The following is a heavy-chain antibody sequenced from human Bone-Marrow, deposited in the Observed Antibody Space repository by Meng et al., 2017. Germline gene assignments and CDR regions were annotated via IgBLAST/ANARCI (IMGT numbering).Heavy chain of an antibody. V-gene: IGHV1-2*06. J-gene: IGHJ4*02. Sequence: QVQSVQCGPELKKPGASRKVSCKPSGYNFPDYWLHWVRRAPGQGLEWMGRIDPKSGDTHYAQRFQGRVTMTGDTSISTAYMELSGLRSDDTAMYYCARDEDISAAGKLFGDYWGQGTLVTVFS. CDR3: ARDEDISAAGKLFGDY. D-gene: IGHD6-13*01. CDR1: GYNFPDYW. CDR2: IDPKSGDT.